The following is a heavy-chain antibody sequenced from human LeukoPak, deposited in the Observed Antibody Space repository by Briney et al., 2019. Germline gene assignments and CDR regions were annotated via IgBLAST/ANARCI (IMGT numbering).Heavy chain of an antibody. V-gene: IGHV3-23*01. CDR3: GRGPRPNWNYGSAVDH. D-gene: IGHD1-7*01. CDR2: ITGSGDKT. Sequence: PGGSLRLSCAASGFTFRSYVLTWVRQAPGKGLEWVSSITGSGDKTFYADSVKGRFTISRDNSKKTMFLELAKVRPDDAAVYFCGRGPRPNWNYGSAVDHWGQGALVTVSS. J-gene: IGHJ5*02. CDR1: GFTFRSYV.